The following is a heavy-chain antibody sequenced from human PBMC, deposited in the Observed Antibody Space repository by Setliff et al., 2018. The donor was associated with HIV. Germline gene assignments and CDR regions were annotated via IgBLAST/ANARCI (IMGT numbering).Heavy chain of an antibody. Sequence: ASVKVSCKASGYAFTSYHINWVRQATGQGLEWMGWMNPNSGNTGYAQKFQGRVTMTRNTSVNTAYMDLNRLTYDDTAVYYCALANIVSTARWNHWGRGTLVTVSS. CDR1: GYAFTSYH. D-gene: IGHD3-16*02. J-gene: IGHJ5*02. CDR2: MNPNSGNT. CDR3: ALANIVSTARWNH. V-gene: IGHV1-8*02.